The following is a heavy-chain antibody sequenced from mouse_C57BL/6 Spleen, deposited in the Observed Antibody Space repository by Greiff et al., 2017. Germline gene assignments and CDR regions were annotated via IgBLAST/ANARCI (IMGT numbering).Heavy chain of an antibody. CDR2: IYPGDGDT. Sequence: QVQLQQSGPELVKPGASVKISCKASGYAFSSSWMNWVKQRPGKGLEWIGRIYPGDGDTNYNGKFKGQDTLTADKSSCTAYMQLSRLTSEDSAVYNCARCGYYGGGLVYWGQGTTLTVSS. CDR1: GYAFSSSW. CDR3: ARCGYYGGGLVY. J-gene: IGHJ2*01. D-gene: IGHD1-1*02. V-gene: IGHV1-82*01.